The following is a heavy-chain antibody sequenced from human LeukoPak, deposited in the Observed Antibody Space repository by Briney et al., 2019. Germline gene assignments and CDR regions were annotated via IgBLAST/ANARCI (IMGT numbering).Heavy chain of an antibody. CDR2: ISSSSSYI. CDR3: AKEVAIPVAVDAFER. V-gene: IGHV3-21*01. D-gene: IGHD6-19*01. CDR1: GFTFSSYS. Sequence: GGSLRLSCAASGFTFSSYSMNWVRQAPGKGLEWVSSISSSSSYIYYADSVKGRFTISRDNAKNSLFLQMNSLRAEDTAVYYCAKEVAIPVAVDAFERWGQGALVTVSS. J-gene: IGHJ3*02.